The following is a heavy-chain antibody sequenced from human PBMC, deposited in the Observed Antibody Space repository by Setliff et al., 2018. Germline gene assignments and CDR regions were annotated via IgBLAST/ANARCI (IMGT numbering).Heavy chain of an antibody. J-gene: IGHJ6*03. CDR1: GGSISTYH. D-gene: IGHD3-10*01. CDR3: AKVPITKVYFYMDV. V-gene: IGHV4-59*08. CDR2: IHYSGST. Sequence: SETLSLTCSVSGGSISTYHWSWIRQPPEKGLEWIAYIHYSGSTNQNPSLKSRVTISVDTSKNQLSLKLSSVTAADTAVYYCAKVPITKVYFYMDVWGKGTTVTVSS.